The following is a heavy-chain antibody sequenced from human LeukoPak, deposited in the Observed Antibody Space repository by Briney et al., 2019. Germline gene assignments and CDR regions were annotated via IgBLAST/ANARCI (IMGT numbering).Heavy chain of an antibody. CDR2: IYSSGSA. Sequence: SETLSLTCTVSGGSMSLYHWTWIRQSPGKGLEWIGNIYSSGSANYNPSLKSRLTISVDTSKNQFSHKLSSVTAADTAVYYCAGPDIVTRPRKHFYYYMDVWGKGTTVTVSS. J-gene: IGHJ6*03. V-gene: IGHV4-4*09. CDR1: GGSMSLYH. CDR3: AGPDIVTRPRKHFYYYMDV. D-gene: IGHD5-12*01.